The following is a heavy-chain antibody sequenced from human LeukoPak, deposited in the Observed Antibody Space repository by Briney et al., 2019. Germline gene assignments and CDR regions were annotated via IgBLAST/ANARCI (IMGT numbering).Heavy chain of an antibody. V-gene: IGHV3-48*01. Sequence: GGSLRLSCAVSRFSFSSFNMHWVRQAPGKGLEWVSYISPSSDHIDYADFVKGRFTISRDNAKNSVYLQMNSLRAEDTALYYCASPVEVAGRGGFWGQGTLVTVSS. D-gene: IGHD6-19*01. CDR1: RFSFSSFN. CDR2: ISPSSDHI. CDR3: ASPVEVAGRGGF. J-gene: IGHJ4*02.